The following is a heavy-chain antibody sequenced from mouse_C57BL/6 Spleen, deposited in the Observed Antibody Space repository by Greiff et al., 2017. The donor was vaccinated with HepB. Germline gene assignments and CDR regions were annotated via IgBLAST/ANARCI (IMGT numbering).Heavy chain of an antibody. CDR2: IYPGDGDT. CDR1: GYAFSSSW. CDR3: ARRGFAY. Sequence: VQLQESGPELVKPGASVKISCKASGYAFSSSWMNWVKQRPGKGLEWIGRIYPGDGDTNYNGKFKGKATLTADKSSSTAYMQLSSLTSEDSAVYFCARRGFAYWGQGTLVTVSA. J-gene: IGHJ3*01. V-gene: IGHV1-82*01.